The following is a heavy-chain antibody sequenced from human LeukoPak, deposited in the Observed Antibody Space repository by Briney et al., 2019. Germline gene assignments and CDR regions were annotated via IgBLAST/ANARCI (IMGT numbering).Heavy chain of an antibody. CDR1: GFTFSSYS. Sequence: GGSLRLSCAASGFTFSSYSMNWVRQAPGKGLEWVSSISSSSSYIYYADSVEGRFTISRDNAKNSLYLQMNSLRAEDTAVYYCARDRGSKPYDYWGQGTLVTVPS. V-gene: IGHV3-21*01. CDR3: ARDRGSKPYDY. J-gene: IGHJ4*02. D-gene: IGHD1-26*01. CDR2: ISSSSSYI.